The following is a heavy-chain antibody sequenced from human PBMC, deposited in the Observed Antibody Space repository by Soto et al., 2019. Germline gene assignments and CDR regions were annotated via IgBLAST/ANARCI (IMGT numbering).Heavy chain of an antibody. CDR2: ISGSGGST. D-gene: IGHD3-22*01. Sequence: GGSLRLSCAASGFTFSSYAMSWVRQAPGKGLEWVSAISGSGGSTYYADSVKGRFTISRDNSKNTLYLQMNSLRAENTAVYYCANRGGHYYDSSWGQGTLVIVSS. CDR1: GFTFSSYA. V-gene: IGHV3-23*01. CDR3: ANRGGHYYDSS. J-gene: IGHJ4*02.